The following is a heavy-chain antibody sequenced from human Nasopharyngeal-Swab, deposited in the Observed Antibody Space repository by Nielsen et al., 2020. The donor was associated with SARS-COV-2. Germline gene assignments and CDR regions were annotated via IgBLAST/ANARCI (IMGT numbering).Heavy chain of an antibody. V-gene: IGHV4-34*01. CDR3: ARGQDAYYYMDV. CDR2: INDRGSG. CDR1: GGTLNGFH. D-gene: IGHD2-15*01. J-gene: IGHJ6*03. Sequence: SETLSLTCVVFGGTLNGFHWKWIRQAPGKGPEWIGEINDRGSGNYNPSLRSRVTISAGTSNIQFSLKLNSVTAADTAVYYCARGQDAYYYMDVWGEGTTVTVSS.